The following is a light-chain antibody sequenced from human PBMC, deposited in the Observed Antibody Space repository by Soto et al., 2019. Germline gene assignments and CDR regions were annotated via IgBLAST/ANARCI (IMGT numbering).Light chain of an antibody. Sequence: EIQMTQAHSILSASVGDRSAITCRASQSISAWVAWYQQKPGKAPKLLIYDASTLESGVPSRFSGSGSETEFTLTISRLQPDDFATYFCHSRAFGPGTRLEIK. CDR2: DAS. CDR3: HSRA. V-gene: IGKV1-5*01. CDR1: QSISAW. J-gene: IGKJ5*01.